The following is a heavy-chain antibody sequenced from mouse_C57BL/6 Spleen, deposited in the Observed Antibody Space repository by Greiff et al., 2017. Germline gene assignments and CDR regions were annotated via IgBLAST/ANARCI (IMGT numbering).Heavy chain of an antibody. D-gene: IGHD1-1*01. CDR2: ISSKSNNYAT. V-gene: IGHV10-1*01. CDR1: GFSFNTYA. J-gene: IGHJ1*03. Sequence: EVQLQESGGGLVQPKGSLKLSCAASGFSFNTYAMNWVRQAPGKGLEWVARISSKSNNYATYYDDSVKARFTISRDDVESRLNLQMNHLRTEDTAMYYCVREYYVSSYWYFDVWGTGTTVTVSS. CDR3: VREYYVSSYWYFDV.